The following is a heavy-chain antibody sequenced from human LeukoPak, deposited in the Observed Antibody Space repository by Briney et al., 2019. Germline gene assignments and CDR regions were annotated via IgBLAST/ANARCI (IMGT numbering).Heavy chain of an antibody. CDR1: GYSFTSYD. CDR2: MNPNSGNT. D-gene: IGHD2-2*01. J-gene: IGHJ4*02. Sequence: ASVKVSCKASGYSFTSYDINWVRQATGQGLEWMGWMNPNSGNTGYTQKFQGRVTMTRNTSITTAYMELSSLRSEDTAVYYCAKDQQLQPFHYWGQGTLVTVSS. V-gene: IGHV1-8*01. CDR3: AKDQQLQPFHY.